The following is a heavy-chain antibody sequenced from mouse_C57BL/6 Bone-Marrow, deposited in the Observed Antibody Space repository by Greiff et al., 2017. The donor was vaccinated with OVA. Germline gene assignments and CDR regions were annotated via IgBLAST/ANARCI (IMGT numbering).Heavy chain of an antibody. CDR3: ARNYYDYDGTTGAWFAY. CDR1: GFSLTSYG. V-gene: IGHV2-2*01. D-gene: IGHD2-4*01. Sequence: VQLVESGPGLVQPSQSLSITCTVSGFSLTSYGVHWVRQSPGKGLEWLGVIWSGGSTDYNAAFISRLSISKDNSKSQVFFKMNSLQADDTAIYYCARNYYDYDGTTGAWFAYWGQGTLVTVSA. J-gene: IGHJ3*01. CDR2: IWSGGST.